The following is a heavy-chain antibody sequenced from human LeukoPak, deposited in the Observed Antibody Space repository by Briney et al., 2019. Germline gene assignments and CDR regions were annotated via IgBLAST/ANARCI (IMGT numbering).Heavy chain of an antibody. CDR2: INPNSGGT. CDR3: ATRDGYNPEYFDY. V-gene: IGHV1-2*06. J-gene: IGHJ4*02. Sequence: GASVKVSCKASGYTFTGYYMHWVRQAPGQGLEWMGRINPNSGGTNYAQKFQGRVTMIRDTSISTAYMELSRLRSDDTAVYYCATRDGYNPEYFDYWGQGTLVTVSS. D-gene: IGHD5-24*01. CDR1: GYTFTGYY.